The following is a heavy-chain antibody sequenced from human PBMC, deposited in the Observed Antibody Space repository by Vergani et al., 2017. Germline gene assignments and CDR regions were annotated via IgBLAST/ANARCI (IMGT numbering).Heavy chain of an antibody. D-gene: IGHD2-2*01. V-gene: IGHV2-5*04. CDR3: VNRKTYCGTTSCFCPFYYYYYMDV. J-gene: IGHJ6*03. CDR2: IYWNDDQ. Sequence: QITLKESGPTLVKPTQPLTLTCTFSGFSLNTRGVSVAWIRQPPGKALDWLALIYWNDDQHYSPSLNNRVTITKDTSKNQVVLTMTNMDYVDTGTYYCVNRKTYCGTTSCFCPFYYYYYMDVWGKGTSVTVSS. CDR1: GFSLNTRGVS.